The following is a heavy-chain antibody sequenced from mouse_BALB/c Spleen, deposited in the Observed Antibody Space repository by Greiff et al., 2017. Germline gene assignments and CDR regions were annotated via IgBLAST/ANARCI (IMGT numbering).Heavy chain of an antibody. CDR2: ISYSGST. D-gene: IGHD1-1*01. V-gene: IGHV3-2*02. J-gene: IGHJ1*01. CDR1: GYSITSDYA. CDR3: ARGDYDRYFDV. Sequence: EVQLQESGPGLVKPSQSLSLTCTVTGYSITSDYAWNWIRQFPGNKLEWMGYISYSGSTSYNPSLKSRISITRDTSKNQFFLQLNSVTTEDTATYYCARGDYDRYFDVWGAGTTVTVSS.